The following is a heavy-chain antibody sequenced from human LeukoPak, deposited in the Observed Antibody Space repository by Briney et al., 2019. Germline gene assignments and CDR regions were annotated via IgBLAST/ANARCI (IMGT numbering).Heavy chain of an antibody. Sequence: GGSLRLSCAASGFTFSSYAMSWVRQAPGKGLEWVSAISGSAGSTYYADSVKGRFTISRDNSKNTLYLQMNSLRAEDTAVYYCAKGGGSSCYPPSDYWGQGTLVTVSS. CDR1: GFTFSSYA. CDR3: AKGGGSSCYPPSDY. J-gene: IGHJ4*02. CDR2: ISGSAGST. D-gene: IGHD2-15*01. V-gene: IGHV3-23*01.